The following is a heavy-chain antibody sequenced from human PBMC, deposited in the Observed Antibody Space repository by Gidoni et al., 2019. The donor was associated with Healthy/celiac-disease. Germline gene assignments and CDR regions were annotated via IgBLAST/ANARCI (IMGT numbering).Heavy chain of an antibody. D-gene: IGHD1-26*01. V-gene: IGHV3-49*03. CDR2: IRSKAYGGTT. Sequence: EVQLVESGGGLVPPGRSLRLSCTAFGFTFGDYAMSWFLQAPGKGLECVGFIRSKAYGGTTEYAASVKGRFTISRDDSKSIAYLQMNSLKTEDTAVYYCTIEFGGSYYRVDYWGQGTLVTVSS. CDR1: GFTFGDYA. J-gene: IGHJ4*02. CDR3: TIEFGGSYYRVDY.